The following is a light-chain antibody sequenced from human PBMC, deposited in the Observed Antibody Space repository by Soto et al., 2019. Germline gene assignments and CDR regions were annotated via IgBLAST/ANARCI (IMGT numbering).Light chain of an antibody. J-gene: IGKJ1*01. V-gene: IGKV3-20*01. CDR3: HQYGSSPWT. CDR2: GAS. Sequence: EIVLTQSPGTLSLSPGERATLSCRASQRVSSNYLAWYQQKPGQAPRLLIYGASSRATGIPDRFSGSGSGTDFTLTINRLEPEDFAVYYCHQYGSSPWTFGHGTKVEIK. CDR1: QRVSSNY.